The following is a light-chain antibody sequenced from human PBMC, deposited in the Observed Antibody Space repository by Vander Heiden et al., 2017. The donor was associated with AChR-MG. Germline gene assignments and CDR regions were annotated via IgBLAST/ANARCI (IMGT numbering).Light chain of an antibody. CDR2: EVS. J-gene: IGLJ2*01. CDR3: SSYADRYTFV. CDR1: SSDIGFYNY. Sequence: QSALTQPRSVSGSPGQSVTISCSGTSSDIGFYNYVSWYQQHPGKAPKLMIYEVSRRPSGVPDRFSGSKSGNAASLTISGLQAEDEADYYCSSYADRYTFVFGGGTKLTVL. V-gene: IGLV2-11*01.